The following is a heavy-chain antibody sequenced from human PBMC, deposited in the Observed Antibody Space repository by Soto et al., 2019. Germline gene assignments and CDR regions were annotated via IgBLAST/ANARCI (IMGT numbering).Heavy chain of an antibody. CDR2: IYWNDDK. CDR1: GFSLRTSGVG. V-gene: IGHV2-5*01. Sequence: SGPTLVNPTQTLTLTCIFSGFSLRTSGVGVGWIRQPPGKALEWLGFIYWNDDKRYSPSLKSRLTITKDTSKNQVVLTMTNTDPVDTATYYCAKSGSSGWYGWFDPWGQGTLVTVSS. CDR3: AKSGSSGWYGWFDP. D-gene: IGHD6-19*01. J-gene: IGHJ5*02.